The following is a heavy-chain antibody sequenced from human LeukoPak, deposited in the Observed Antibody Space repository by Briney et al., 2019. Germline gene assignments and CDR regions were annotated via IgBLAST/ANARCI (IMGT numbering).Heavy chain of an antibody. CDR2: ISYDGSNK. J-gene: IGHJ4*02. CDR1: GFTFSSYA. Sequence: SGGSLRLSCAASGFTFSSYAMSWVRQAPGKGLEWVAVISYDGSNKYYADSVKGRFTISRDNSKNTLYLQMNSLRAEDTAVYYCAKDAAPPYDSSGYYYFDYWGQGTLVTVSS. V-gene: IGHV3-30*18. D-gene: IGHD3-22*01. CDR3: AKDAAPPYDSSGYYYFDY.